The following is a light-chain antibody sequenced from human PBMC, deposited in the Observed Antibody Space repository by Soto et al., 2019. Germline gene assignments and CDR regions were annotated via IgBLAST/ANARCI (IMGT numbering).Light chain of an antibody. CDR2: DVS. J-gene: IGLJ2*01. V-gene: IGLV2-14*01. CDR3: CSCTCCRVLAHVV. CDR1: SSDVGGYNY. Sequence: QSALTQPASVSGSPGQSVTISCTGTSSDVGGYNYVSWYQQHPGKAPKLMIYDVSNRPSGVSNRFSGSKSGNTASLTISGVQGDHDADYSYCSCTCCRVLAHVVFGGGTKLTVL.